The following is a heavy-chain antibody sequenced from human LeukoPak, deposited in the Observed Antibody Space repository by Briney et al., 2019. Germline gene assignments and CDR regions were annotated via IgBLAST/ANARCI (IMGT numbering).Heavy chain of an antibody. J-gene: IGHJ4*02. CDR2: IYYSGST. CDR3: ARGINY. CDR1: GGSVSSGSYY. D-gene: IGHD3-10*01. Sequence: SETLSLTCTVSGGSVSSGSYYWSWIRQPPGKGLEWIGYIYYSGSTNYNPSLKSRVTISVDTSKNQFSLKLSSVTAADTAVYYCARGINYWGQGTLVTVSS. V-gene: IGHV4-61*01.